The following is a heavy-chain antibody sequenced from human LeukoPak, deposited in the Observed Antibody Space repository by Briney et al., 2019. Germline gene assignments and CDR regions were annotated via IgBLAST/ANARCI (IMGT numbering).Heavy chain of an antibody. D-gene: IGHD6-13*01. CDR3: ARDLRGTAAVNAFDY. J-gene: IGHJ4*02. CDR1: GFTFSSYG. Sequence: GVSLRLSCAASGFTFSSYGMHWVSQASGKGLEWVAVIWYDGSNKYYADSVKGRFTISRDNSKTTLYLQMNSLRAEDTAVYYCARDLRGTAAVNAFDYWGQGTLVTVSS. V-gene: IGHV3-33*01. CDR2: IWYDGSNK.